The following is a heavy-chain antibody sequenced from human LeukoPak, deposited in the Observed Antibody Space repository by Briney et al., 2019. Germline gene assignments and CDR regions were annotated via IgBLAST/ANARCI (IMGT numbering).Heavy chain of an antibody. Sequence: GESLKISFKGSGYTFTTFWIGGGRQMPGKALRWMGIIYPGDSDTRYSSSFQGQVTISADKSISTAYLQWSSLKASDTAMYYCARRLSSTPLYDFWGQGTLVTVSS. CDR1: GYTFTTFW. CDR3: ARRLSSTPLYDF. J-gene: IGHJ4*02. D-gene: IGHD2-2*01. V-gene: IGHV5-51*01. CDR2: IYPGDSDT.